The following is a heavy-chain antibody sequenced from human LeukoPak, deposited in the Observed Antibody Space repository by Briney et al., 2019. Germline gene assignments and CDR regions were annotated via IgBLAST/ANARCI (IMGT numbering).Heavy chain of an antibody. CDR3: ARVASPPMAYDY. Sequence: ASVKVSCKASGGTFSSYAISWVRQAPGQGLEWMGGIIPIFGTANYAQKFQGRVTITADKSTSTAYMELSSLRSEDTAVYYCARVASPPMAYDYWGQGTLVTVSS. V-gene: IGHV1-69*06. J-gene: IGHJ4*02. CDR1: GGTFSSYA. D-gene: IGHD3-10*01. CDR2: IIPIFGTA.